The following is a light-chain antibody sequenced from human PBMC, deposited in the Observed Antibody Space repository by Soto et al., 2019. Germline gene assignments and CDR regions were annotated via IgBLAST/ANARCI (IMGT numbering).Light chain of an antibody. CDR1: QGISAF. CDR3: QHVSSYPLT. V-gene: IGKV1-9*01. CDR2: GAS. Sequence: IQLTQSPSSLSAAVGDRVTITCRASQGISAFLAWYQQKPGEAPNLLIYGASTLQSGVPSRFRVSGFGKDFTLTISSLQPEDSATYYCQHVSSYPLTFGGGTKVEIK. J-gene: IGKJ4*01.